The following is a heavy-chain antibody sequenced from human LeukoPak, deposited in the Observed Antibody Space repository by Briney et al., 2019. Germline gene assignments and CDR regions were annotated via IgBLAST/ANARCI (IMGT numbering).Heavy chain of an antibody. CDR3: AKDIQTWPRFPDY. Sequence: HPGGSLRLSCGASGFTFSNYAMSWVRQAPGKGLEWVSGISDSGSTAFYADSVKGRFTSSRDNPKSTPYLQMNSLRAEDTAVYYCAKDIQTWPRFPDYWGQGTLVTVSS. J-gene: IGHJ4*02. V-gene: IGHV3-23*01. CDR2: ISDSGSTA. D-gene: IGHD5-12*01. CDR1: GFTFSNYA.